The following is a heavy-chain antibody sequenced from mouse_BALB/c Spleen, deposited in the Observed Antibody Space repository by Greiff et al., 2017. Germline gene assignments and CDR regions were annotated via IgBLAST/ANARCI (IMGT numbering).Heavy chain of an antibody. Sequence: EVKVVESGGGLVQPGGSRKLSCAASGFTFSSFGMHWVRQAPEKGLEWVAYISSGSSTIYYADTVKGRFTISRDNPKNTLFLQMTSLRSEDTAMYYCARLGNWDGDAYWGQGTLVTVSA. D-gene: IGHD4-1*01. J-gene: IGHJ3*01. V-gene: IGHV5-17*02. CDR2: ISSGSSTI. CDR1: GFTFSSFG. CDR3: ARLGNWDGDAY.